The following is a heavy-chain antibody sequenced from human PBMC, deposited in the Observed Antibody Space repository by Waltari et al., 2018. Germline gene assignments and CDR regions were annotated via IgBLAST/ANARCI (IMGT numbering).Heavy chain of an antibody. CDR2: IYYSGST. J-gene: IGHJ4*02. Sequence: QLQLQESGPGLVKPSETLSLTCTVSGGSISSSSYYWGWIRQPPGKGLEWIGSIYYSGSTYYNPSLKSRVTISVDTSKNQFSLKLSSVTAADTAVYYCARPRRYSSSWSDFDYWGQGTLVTVSS. CDR3: ARPRRYSSSWSDFDY. D-gene: IGHD6-13*01. V-gene: IGHV4-39*07. CDR1: GGSISSSSYY.